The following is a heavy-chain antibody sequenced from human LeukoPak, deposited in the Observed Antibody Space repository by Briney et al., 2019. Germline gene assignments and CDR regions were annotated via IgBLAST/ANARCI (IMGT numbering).Heavy chain of an antibody. CDR3: ARGRAGYSSSWPFDY. D-gene: IGHD6-13*01. CDR2: IYYSGST. Sequence: SETLSLTCTVSGGSISSYYWSWIRQPPGKGLEWIGYIYYSGSTNYNPSLKSRVTISVDTSKNQFSLKLSSVTAADTAVYYCARGRAGYSSSWPFDYWGQGTLVTVSS. V-gene: IGHV4-59*01. J-gene: IGHJ4*02. CDR1: GGSISSYY.